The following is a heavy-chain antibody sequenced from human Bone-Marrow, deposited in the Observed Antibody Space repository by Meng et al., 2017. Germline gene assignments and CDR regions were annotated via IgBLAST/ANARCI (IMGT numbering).Heavy chain of an antibody. CDR3: ARDLNAGGILVS. V-gene: IGHV4-30-4*01. D-gene: IGHD3-16*01. Sequence: QLQLQESGSGPLKPSQTLSLTCTVSGGSISSGDYYWTWIRQPPGKGLEWIGYIYHSGSTYYNPSLNSRLTISVDTSKNQFSLKLSSVTAADTAVYYCARDLNAGGILVSWGQGTLVTVSS. J-gene: IGHJ5*02. CDR1: GGSISSGDYY. CDR2: IYHSGST.